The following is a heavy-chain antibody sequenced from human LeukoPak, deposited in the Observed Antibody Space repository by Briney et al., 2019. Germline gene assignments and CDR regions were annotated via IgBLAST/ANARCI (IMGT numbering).Heavy chain of an antibody. CDR3: ASPYSSGWIYFYFAY. J-gene: IGHJ4*02. Sequence: GGSLRLSCAASGFTFSSYAMHWVRQAPGKGLEWVAAISYDGSNTYYADSVKGRFTISRDNFKSTLYLQMNSLRPEDTAVYYCASPYSSGWIYFYFAYWGQGTLVTVSS. D-gene: IGHD6-19*01. CDR1: GFTFSSYA. CDR2: ISYDGSNT. V-gene: IGHV3-30-3*01.